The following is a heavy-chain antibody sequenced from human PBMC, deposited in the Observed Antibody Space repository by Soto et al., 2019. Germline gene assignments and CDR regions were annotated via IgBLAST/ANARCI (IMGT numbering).Heavy chain of an antibody. Sequence: DVQLLESGGGLVQPGGSLTLSCAASRFTFSDFAMSWVRQAPGKGLEWGSSIGGGGTDTYYADSVKGRFTISRDNSKNTLYLQMDGLRVEDTAVYYCAKDAVPYNVKWDWFDSWGQGTLDIVSS. CDR3: AKDAVPYNVKWDWFDS. CDR1: RFTFSDFA. V-gene: IGHV3-23*01. CDR2: IGGGGTDT. J-gene: IGHJ5*01. D-gene: IGHD3-10*01.